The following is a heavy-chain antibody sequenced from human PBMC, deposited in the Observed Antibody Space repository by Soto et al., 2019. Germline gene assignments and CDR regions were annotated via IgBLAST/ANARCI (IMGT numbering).Heavy chain of an antibody. Sequence: QVQLQESGPGLVKPSETLSLTCTVSGGSISSYYWSWIRQPPGKGLEWIGYIYYSGSTNYNPSLHRRVPISVDTSKNQYSLKLSSVPAADPAVYYFSSYGSGSYPRVDPWGQGTLVTVSA. CDR1: GGSISSYY. D-gene: IGHD3-10*01. J-gene: IGHJ5*02. CDR3: SSYGSGSYPRVDP. CDR2: IYYSGST. V-gene: IGHV4-59*01.